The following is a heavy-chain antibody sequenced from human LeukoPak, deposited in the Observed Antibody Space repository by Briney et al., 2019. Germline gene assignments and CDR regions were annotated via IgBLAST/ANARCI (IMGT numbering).Heavy chain of an antibody. CDR3: ARDISEYSSSFEAFDI. CDR1: GFTFSSYE. J-gene: IGHJ3*02. Sequence: GGSLRLSCAASGFTFSSYEMNWVRQAPGKGLEWVSYISSSGTTIHYADSVKGRFTISRDNAKNSLYLQMNSLRAEDTAVYYCARDISEYSSSFEAFDIWGQGTMVTVSS. CDR2: ISSSGTTI. D-gene: IGHD6-6*01. V-gene: IGHV3-48*03.